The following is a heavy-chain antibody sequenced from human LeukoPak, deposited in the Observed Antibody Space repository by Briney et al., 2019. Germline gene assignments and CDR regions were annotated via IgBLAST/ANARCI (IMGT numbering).Heavy chain of an antibody. Sequence: PGGSLRLSCGASGFTFSDYSMNWVRQAPGEGLAWVASITSAGGYKYYADSVKGRFTISRDNAQNSLFLQMNSLRAEDTAVYFCATSGGFVLPNAITGNWYMDVWGRGTSVTVSS. V-gene: IGHV3-21*01. J-gene: IGHJ6*03. CDR3: ATSGGFVLPNAITGNWYMDV. CDR2: ITSAGGYK. D-gene: IGHD2-2*01. CDR1: GFTFSDYS.